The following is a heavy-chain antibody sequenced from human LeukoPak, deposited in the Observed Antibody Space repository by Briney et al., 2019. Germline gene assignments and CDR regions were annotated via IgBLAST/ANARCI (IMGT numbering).Heavy chain of an antibody. D-gene: IGHD4-23*01. CDR2: INPSGGST. V-gene: IGHV1-46*01. CDR3: ARDGNGGKLHYYYYMDV. Sequence: GASVKVSCKASGYTFTSYYMHWVRQAPGQGLEWMGIINPSGGSTSYAQKFQGRVTMTRDMSTSTVYMELSSLRSEDTAVYYCARDGNGGKLHYYYYMDVWGKGTTVTVSS. CDR1: GYTFTSYY. J-gene: IGHJ6*03.